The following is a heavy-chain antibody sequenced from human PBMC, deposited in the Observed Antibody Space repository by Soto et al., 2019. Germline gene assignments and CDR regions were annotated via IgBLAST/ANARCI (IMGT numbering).Heavy chain of an antibody. D-gene: IGHD6-19*01. CDR2: TYYRSRWYD. V-gene: IGHV6-1*01. CDR1: GDSVSSNSVA. CDR3: ARGGFYMTVANFDC. J-gene: IGHJ4*02. Sequence: QVQLQQSGPGLVKPLQTLSLTCAISGDSVSSNSVAWYWIRQSPSRGLEWLGRTYYRSRWYDDYAVSVKSRIRISPDTSKNQFSLQLTSVTPGDTAVYYCARGGFYMTVANFDCWGQGTLVTVSS.